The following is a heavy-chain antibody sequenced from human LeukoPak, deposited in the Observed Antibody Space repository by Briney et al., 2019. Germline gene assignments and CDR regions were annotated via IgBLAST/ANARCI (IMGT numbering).Heavy chain of an antibody. CDR2: INHSGST. CDR3: ARAVDY. J-gene: IGHJ4*02. Sequence: SETLSLTCAVYGGSFSGYYWSWIRQPPGKGLEWIGEINHSGSTNYNPSLKSRVTISVDTSKNQFSLKLSSVTAADTAVYYCARAVDYWGQGTLVTVSS. V-gene: IGHV4-34*01. CDR1: GGSFSGYY.